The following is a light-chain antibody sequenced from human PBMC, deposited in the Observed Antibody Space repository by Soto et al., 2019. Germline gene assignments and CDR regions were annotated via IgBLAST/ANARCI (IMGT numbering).Light chain of an antibody. CDR1: SSDVGGYNY. J-gene: IGLJ3*02. Sequence: QSVLTQPPSASGSPGQSVTVSCTGTSSDVGGYNYVSWYQQYPGKAPKLIIYEVSKRPSGVPDRFSGSKSGNTASLTVSGLQAEDEADYYCSSYADSDNWVFGGGTKLTVL. CDR3: SSYADSDNWV. V-gene: IGLV2-8*01. CDR2: EVS.